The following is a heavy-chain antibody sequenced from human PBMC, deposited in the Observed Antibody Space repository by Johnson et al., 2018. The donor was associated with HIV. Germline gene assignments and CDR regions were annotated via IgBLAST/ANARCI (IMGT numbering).Heavy chain of an antibody. V-gene: IGHV3-30*03. CDR1: GFTVSSNY. CDR3: AIGRGEFPRHAFDI. CDR2: ISYGGSNK. Sequence: HVQLVESGGGLIQPGGSLRLSCAASGFTVSSNYMSWVRQTPGKGLEWVAVISYGGSNKYYADSVKGRFTVSRDNSKNTLYLQMNSLRADDTAVYYCAIGRGEFPRHAFDIWGQGTMVTVSS. J-gene: IGHJ3*02. D-gene: IGHD3-10*01.